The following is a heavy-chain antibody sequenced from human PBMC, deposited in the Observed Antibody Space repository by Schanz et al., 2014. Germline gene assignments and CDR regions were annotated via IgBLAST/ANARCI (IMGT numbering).Heavy chain of an antibody. CDR2: ISFDGRNT. Sequence: VQLVESGGGLVKPGGSLRLSCAASGITLSGYGLHWVRQAPGKGLEWVGFISFDGRNTGYAHSVKGRFTISRDNSKNTVNLQMNSLRAEDTAVYYCAKDTGYCHGGACYCFEYWGLGILVTVSS. J-gene: IGHJ4*02. V-gene: IGHV3-30*18. CDR1: GITLSGYG. CDR3: AKDTGYCHGGACYCFEY. D-gene: IGHD2-8*02.